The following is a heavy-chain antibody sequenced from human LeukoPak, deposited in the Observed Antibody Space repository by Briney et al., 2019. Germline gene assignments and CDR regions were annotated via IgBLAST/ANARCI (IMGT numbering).Heavy chain of an antibody. Sequence: PGGSLRLSCAASGFTFSSYAMSWVRQAPGKGLEWVSAISGSGGSTYYADSVKGRFTISRDNSKNTLYLQMNSLRAEDTAVYYCARDMWDGYTRYYFDYWGQGTLVTVSS. D-gene: IGHD5-24*01. CDR3: ARDMWDGYTRYYFDY. CDR2: ISGSGGST. V-gene: IGHV3-23*01. J-gene: IGHJ4*02. CDR1: GFTFSSYA.